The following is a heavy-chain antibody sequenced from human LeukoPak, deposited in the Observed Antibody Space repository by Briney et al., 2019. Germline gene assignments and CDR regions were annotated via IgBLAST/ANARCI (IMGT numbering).Heavy chain of an antibody. CDR2: KYYSGST. Sequence: SETLSLTCTVSGGSMTTRNYYWGWIRQSPGKGLEWIGHKYYSGSTYYNPSLKSRVTISVDTSKNQFSPSLSSVTAADTAVYYCACLTTADAFDIWGQGTMVTVSS. V-gene: IGHV4-39*07. D-gene: IGHD3-22*01. J-gene: IGHJ3*02. CDR1: GGSMTTRNYY. CDR3: ACLTTADAFDI.